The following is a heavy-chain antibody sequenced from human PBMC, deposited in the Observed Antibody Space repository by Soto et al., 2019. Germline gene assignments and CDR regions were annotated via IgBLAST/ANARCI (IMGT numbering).Heavy chain of an antibody. V-gene: IGHV4-31*03. Sequence: QVQLQESGPGLVKPSQTLSLTCTVSGGSISRGGYYWSWIRQHPGKGLEWIGYIYYSGGTYYNPSLKSRVTLPVDTSENQFSVRLSSVTAADTAVYYCARKDSGYADYMDVWGQATTVTVSS. CDR1: GGSISRGGYY. D-gene: IGHD5-12*01. CDR3: ARKDSGYADYMDV. CDR2: IYYSGGT. J-gene: IGHJ6*03.